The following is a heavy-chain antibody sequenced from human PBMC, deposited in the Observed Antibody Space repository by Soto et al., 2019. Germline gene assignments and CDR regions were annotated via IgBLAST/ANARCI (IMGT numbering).Heavy chain of an antibody. CDR1: GGPISGYY. V-gene: IGHV4-59*01. CDR3: ATIWYDMPGY. D-gene: IGHD3-9*01. CDR2: IYYSGST. J-gene: IGHJ4*02. Sequence: SETLSLRCTVSGGPISGYYWSWIRQPPGKGLEWIGYIYYSGSTNYNPSLKSRVTISVDTSKNQFSLKLSSVTAADSAVYYCATIWYDMPGYWGQGTLVTVSS.